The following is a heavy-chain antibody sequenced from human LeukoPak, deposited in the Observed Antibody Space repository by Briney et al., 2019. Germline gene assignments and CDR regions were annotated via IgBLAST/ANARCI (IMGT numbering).Heavy chain of an antibody. Sequence: GGSLRLSCAASGFTLRDYWMHWVRQAPGKGLVWVSRINGDGTKINYADSVKGRFSISRDNAKNTLYPQMNSLGAEDTAVYYCVRDRPGSFDMWGQGTMVTVFS. CDR1: GFTLRDYW. V-gene: IGHV3-74*01. J-gene: IGHJ3*02. CDR3: VRDRPGSFDM. CDR2: INGDGTKI. D-gene: IGHD6-6*01.